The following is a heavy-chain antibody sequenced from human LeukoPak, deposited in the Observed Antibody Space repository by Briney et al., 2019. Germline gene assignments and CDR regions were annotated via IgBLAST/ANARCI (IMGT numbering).Heavy chain of an antibody. V-gene: IGHV1-2*02. CDR2: INPNSGGT. CDR1: GYTFTGYY. J-gene: IGHJ6*02. D-gene: IGHD1-26*01. Sequence: ASVKVSCKASGYTFTGYYMHWVRQAPGQGLEWMGWINPNSGGTNYAQKFQGGVTMTRDTSISTAYMELSRLRSDDTAVYYCARDYFLSGSYYNYYYYYGMDVWGQGTTVTVSS. CDR3: ARDYFLSGSYYNYYYYYGMDV.